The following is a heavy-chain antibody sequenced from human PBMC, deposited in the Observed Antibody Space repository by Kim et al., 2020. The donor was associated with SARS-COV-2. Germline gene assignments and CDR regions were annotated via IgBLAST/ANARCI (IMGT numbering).Heavy chain of an antibody. Sequence: GGSLRLSCAASGFTFDDYTMHWVRQAPGKGLEWVSLISWDGGSTYYADSVKGRFTISRDNSKNSLYLQMNSLRTEDTALYYCAKDIEGTAMVTFRYYYGMDVWGQGTTVTVSS. D-gene: IGHD5-18*01. CDR1: GFTFDDYT. CDR2: ISWDGGST. J-gene: IGHJ6*02. CDR3: AKDIEGTAMVTFRYYYGMDV. V-gene: IGHV3-43*01.